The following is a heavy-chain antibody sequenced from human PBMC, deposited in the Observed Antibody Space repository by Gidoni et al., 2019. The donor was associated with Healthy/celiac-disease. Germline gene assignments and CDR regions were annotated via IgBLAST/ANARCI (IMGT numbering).Heavy chain of an antibody. D-gene: IGHD6-6*01. CDR2: ISVSGGST. Sequence: EVQLLESGGGLVQPGGSLRLAGAASGFTCSSYAMSWVRQAPGKGLDWVSAISVSGGSTYSAASVKGRFTISRDNSKNTLYLQMNSLRAEDTAVYYCAKGYSSSSGYFDYWGQGTLVTVSS. CDR1: GFTCSSYA. V-gene: IGHV3-23*01. CDR3: AKGYSSSSGYFDY. J-gene: IGHJ4*02.